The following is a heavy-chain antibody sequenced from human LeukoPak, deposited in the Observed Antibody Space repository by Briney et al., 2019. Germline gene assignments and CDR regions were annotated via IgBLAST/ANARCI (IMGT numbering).Heavy chain of an antibody. CDR2: IYPGDSDT. Sequence: ESLKISCKGSGYRFTNNWIAWVRQMPGKGLEWMGIIYPGDSDTRYSPSFQGQVTMSADKSISTAYLQWSSLKASDTAMYYCARRRSSSWLDYWGQGTLVTVSS. V-gene: IGHV5-51*01. CDR3: ARRRSSSWLDY. D-gene: IGHD6-13*01. J-gene: IGHJ4*02. CDR1: GYRFTNNW.